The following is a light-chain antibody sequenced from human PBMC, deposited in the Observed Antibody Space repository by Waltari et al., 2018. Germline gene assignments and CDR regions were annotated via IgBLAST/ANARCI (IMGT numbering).Light chain of an antibody. CDR3: QQYNNWPPLN. CDR2: GGS. CDR1: QSVSSN. Sequence: EIVMTQSPATLSVSPGERATLSCRASQSVSSNLAWYQQKPGQAPRLLIYGGSTRATGIPARFRGRWSGTEFTLTISSLQSEYFAVYYCQQYNNWPPLNFGVGTKVEIK. J-gene: IGKJ4*01. V-gene: IGKV3-15*01.